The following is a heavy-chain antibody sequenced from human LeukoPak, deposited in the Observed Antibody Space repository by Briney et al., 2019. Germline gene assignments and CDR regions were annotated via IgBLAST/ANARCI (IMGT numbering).Heavy chain of an antibody. D-gene: IGHD2-8*02. CDR3: ARSGPYYYCYYMDV. CDR1: GGSISSSTYY. Sequence: SETLSLTCTVSGGSISSSTYYWAWVRQPPGKGLEWIASIYYSGTTCYNPSLKSRVTISVDTSKNQFSLKLSSVTAADTAVYYCARSGPYYYCYYMDVWGKGTTVTISS. CDR2: IYYSGTT. V-gene: IGHV4-39*07. J-gene: IGHJ6*03.